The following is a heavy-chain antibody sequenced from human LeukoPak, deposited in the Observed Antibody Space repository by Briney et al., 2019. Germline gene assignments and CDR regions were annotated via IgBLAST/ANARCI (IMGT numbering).Heavy chain of an antibody. V-gene: IGHV1-2*02. D-gene: IGHD2-15*01. CDR3: ARHRSDIVVVVAATPEGGFDY. Sequence: ASVKVSCKASGYTFTGYYMHWVRQAPGQGLEWMGWINPNSGGTNYAQKFQGRVTMTRDTSISTAYMELRSLRSDDTAVYYCARHRSDIVVVVAATPEGGFDYWGQGTLVTVSS. J-gene: IGHJ4*02. CDR1: GYTFTGYY. CDR2: INPNSGGT.